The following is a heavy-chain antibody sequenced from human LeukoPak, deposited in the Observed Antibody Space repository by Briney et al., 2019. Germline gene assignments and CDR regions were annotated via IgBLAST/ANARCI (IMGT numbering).Heavy chain of an antibody. V-gene: IGHV3-21*01. CDR3: ARARVDIVATTNFDY. CDR2: ISSSSNYI. J-gene: IGHJ4*02. Sequence: GGSLRLSCAASGFTFSSYSMNWVRQAPGKGLEWFSSISSSSNYIYYADSVKGRFTISRDNAKNSLYLQMNSLRAEDTAVYYCARARVDIVATTNFDYWGQGTLVTVSS. D-gene: IGHD5-12*01. CDR1: GFTFSSYS.